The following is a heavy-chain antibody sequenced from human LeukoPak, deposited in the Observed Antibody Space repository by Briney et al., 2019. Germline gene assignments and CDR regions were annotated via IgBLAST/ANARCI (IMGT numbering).Heavy chain of an antibody. J-gene: IGHJ6*02. Sequence: SETLSLTCKVSGGSIGSSGFYWGWFRQPPGKGLEWIGCVYYPGTTHYNPALESRVTISVDTSKWQVFLTLRSVTATDTAVYYCGRHVSSGWDYFNGLDVWGQGTAVNVFS. CDR2: VYYPGTT. V-gene: IGHV4-39*01. D-gene: IGHD6-19*01. CDR1: GGSIGSSGFY. CDR3: GRHVSSGWDYFNGLDV.